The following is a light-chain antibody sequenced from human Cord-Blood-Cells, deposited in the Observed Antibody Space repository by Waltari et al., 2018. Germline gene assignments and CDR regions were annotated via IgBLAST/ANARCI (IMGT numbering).Light chain of an antibody. CDR1: SSAVGSYNL. V-gene: IGLV2-23*01. Sequence: QSALTQPASVSGSPGQSITISCTGTSSAVGSYNLVSWYQQHPGKAPKLMIYEGSKRPSGVSNRFSGSKSGNTASLTISALQAEDEADYYCCSYAGSSTWVFGGGTKLTVL. CDR2: EGS. J-gene: IGLJ3*02. CDR3: CSYAGSSTWV.